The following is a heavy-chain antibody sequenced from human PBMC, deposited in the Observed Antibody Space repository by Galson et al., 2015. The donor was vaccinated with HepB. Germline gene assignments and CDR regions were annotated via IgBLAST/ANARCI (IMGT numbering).Heavy chain of an antibody. Sequence: WVRQAPGKGLEWVSAISGSGGSTYYADSVKGRFTISRDNSKNTLYLQMNSLRAEDTAVYYCAKSEVVPAASYYYYGMDVWGQGTTVTVSS. J-gene: IGHJ6*02. CDR2: ISGSGGST. V-gene: IGHV3-23*01. CDR3: AKSEVVPAASYYYYGMDV. D-gene: IGHD2-2*01.